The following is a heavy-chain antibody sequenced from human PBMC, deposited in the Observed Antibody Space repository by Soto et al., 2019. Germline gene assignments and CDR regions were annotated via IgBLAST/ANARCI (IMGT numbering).Heavy chain of an antibody. J-gene: IGHJ4*02. V-gene: IGHV3-23*01. CDR2: ISGSGGST. CDR3: AKDGVVVAATPDYFDY. D-gene: IGHD2-15*01. CDR1: GFTFSSYA. Sequence: PGGSLRLSCAASGFTFSSYAMSWVRQAPGKGLEWVSAISGSGGSTYYADSVKGRFTISRDNSKNTLYLQMNSLRAEDTAVYYCAKDGVVVAATPDYFDYWGQGTLVTVSS.